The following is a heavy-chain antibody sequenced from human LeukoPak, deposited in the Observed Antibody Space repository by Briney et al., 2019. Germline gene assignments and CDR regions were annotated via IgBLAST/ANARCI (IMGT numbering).Heavy chain of an antibody. J-gene: IGHJ5*02. CDR3: ARGNILLVP. CDR1: GFTFSSYS. Sequence: PGGSLRLSCAASGFTFSSYSMNWVRQAPGKGLEWVSYISSSSSTIYYADSVKGRFTISRDNSKNTLYLQMNSLRAEDTAVYYCARGNILLVPWGQGTLVTVSS. V-gene: IGHV3-48*01. CDR2: ISSSSSTI.